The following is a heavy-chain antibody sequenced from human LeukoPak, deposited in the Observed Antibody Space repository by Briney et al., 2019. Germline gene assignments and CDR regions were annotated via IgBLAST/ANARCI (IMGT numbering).Heavy chain of an antibody. J-gene: IGHJ4*02. D-gene: IGHD3-16*02. CDR2: IYYSGST. V-gene: IGHV4-30-4*01. CDR3: ARGSYRLSLFYDY. Sequence: SETLSLTCTDSGGSISSGDYYWSWIRQPPGKGLEWIGYIYYSGSTYYNPSLKSRVTISVDTSKNQFSLKLSSVTAADTAVYYCARGSYRLSLFYDYWGQGTLVTVSS. CDR1: GGSISSGDYY.